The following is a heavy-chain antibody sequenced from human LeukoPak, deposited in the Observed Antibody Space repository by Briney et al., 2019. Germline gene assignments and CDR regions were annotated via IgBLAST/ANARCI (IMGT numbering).Heavy chain of an antibody. CDR3: VRGLA. CDR1: GFIFSNHS. Sequence: PGGSLRLPCAASGFIFSNHSMTRVRQAPGKGLEWVSYISSTSSAIYYADSVKGRFTVSRDNAKNLLYLQMNSLRAEDTAAYYCVRGLAWGQGTLVAVSS. J-gene: IGHJ5*02. CDR2: ISSTSSAI. V-gene: IGHV3-48*01.